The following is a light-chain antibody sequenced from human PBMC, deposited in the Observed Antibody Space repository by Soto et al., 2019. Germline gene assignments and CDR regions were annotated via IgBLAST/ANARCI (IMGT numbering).Light chain of an antibody. V-gene: IGKV1D-16*01. J-gene: IGKJ2*01. Sequence: DIQMTQSPSSLSASVGDRVTITCRASQGISSWLAWYQQKPEKAPKPLIYASSSLQSGVPSRFSGSGFGTQFTLTISSLQPEDFATYYCQQYHTYPYTFGQGTKLEI. CDR2: ASS. CDR1: QGISSW. CDR3: QQYHTYPYT.